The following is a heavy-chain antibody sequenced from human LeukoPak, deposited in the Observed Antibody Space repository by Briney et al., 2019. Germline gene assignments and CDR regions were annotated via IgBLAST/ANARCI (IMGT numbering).Heavy chain of an antibody. Sequence: GGSLRLSCSASGFTFSSNGMHWVRQAPGKGLEWVAFIRYDGSNKYYADSVKGRFTISRDNSKNTLYLQMNSLRAEDTAVYYCANLNSGSYYFVYWGQGTLLTVSS. D-gene: IGHD1-26*01. J-gene: IGHJ4*02. CDR3: ANLNSGSYYFVY. CDR1: GFTFSSNG. CDR2: IRYDGSNK. V-gene: IGHV3-30*02.